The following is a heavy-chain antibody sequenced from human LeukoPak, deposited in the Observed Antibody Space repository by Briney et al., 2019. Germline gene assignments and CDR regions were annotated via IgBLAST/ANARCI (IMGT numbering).Heavy chain of an antibody. J-gene: IGHJ4*02. CDR1: GITVSSDY. CDR2: ISGSGGGT. CDR3: AKRGVVIRVILVGFHKEAYYFDS. V-gene: IGHV3-23*01. D-gene: IGHD3-22*01. Sequence: PGGSLRLSCAASGITVSSDYMSWVRQAPGKGLEWVAGISGSGGGTHYADSVKSRFTISRDNPKNTLYLQMNNLRAGDTAVYFCAKRGVVIRVILVGFHKEAYYFDSWGQGALVTVSS.